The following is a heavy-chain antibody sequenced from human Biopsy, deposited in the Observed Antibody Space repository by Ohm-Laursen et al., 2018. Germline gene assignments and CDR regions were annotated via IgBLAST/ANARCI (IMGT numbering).Heavy chain of an antibody. Sequence: ASVKVFCKASGYTFSLYHIHWVRQAPGQGLEWMGWIDPDSGRTSFGQNFQGRVTMTSDTSTGTAYLELTRLRSDDTAVYYCARDPYCSGGNCYSPLDHWGQGTLVTVSA. CDR3: ARDPYCSGGNCYSPLDH. J-gene: IGHJ4*02. D-gene: IGHD2-15*01. V-gene: IGHV1-2*02. CDR2: IDPDSGRT. CDR1: GYTFSLYH.